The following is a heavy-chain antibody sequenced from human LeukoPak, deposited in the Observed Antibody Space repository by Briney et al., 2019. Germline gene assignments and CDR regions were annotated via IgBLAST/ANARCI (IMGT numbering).Heavy chain of an antibody. Sequence: PSETLSLTCTVSGGSISSGDYYWSWIRQPPGKGLEWIGYIYHSGSTYYNPSLKSRVTISVDRSKNQFSLKLSSVTAADTAVYYCARVGLYGTYYFDYWGQGTLVTVSS. V-gene: IGHV4-30-2*01. D-gene: IGHD4-17*01. CDR1: GGSISSGDYY. J-gene: IGHJ4*02. CDR2: IYHSGST. CDR3: ARVGLYGTYYFDY.